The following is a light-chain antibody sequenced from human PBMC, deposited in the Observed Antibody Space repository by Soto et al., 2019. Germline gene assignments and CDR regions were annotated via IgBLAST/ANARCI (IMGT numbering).Light chain of an antibody. CDR1: QGVSSN. CDR3: LQYNKWPPKR. J-gene: IGKJ1*01. CDR2: GAS. Sequence: EIVMTQSPATLSVSPGERATLSCRASQGVSSNLAWYQQKPGQAPRLLIYGASTRATGIPARFSGSGSGPEFAINISRLQSEDFAVYYCLQYNKWPPKRIGLGTKLKIK. V-gene: IGKV3-15*01.